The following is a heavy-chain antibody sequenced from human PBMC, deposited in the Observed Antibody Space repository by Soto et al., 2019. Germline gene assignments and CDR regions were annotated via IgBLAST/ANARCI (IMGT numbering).Heavy chain of an antibody. Sequence: GTLSLTCLVSGGSISGYYWSWLRQPPGKGLEWIGNIYYSGSTNYNPSRKSQVTISVDTSKNQFSLKLRSVTAADTAVYYCTRVGGYYGDYPNFDYWGQGTLVTVSS. CDR3: TRVGGYYGDYPNFDY. D-gene: IGHD4-17*01. V-gene: IGHV4-59*01. J-gene: IGHJ4*02. CDR2: IYYSGST. CDR1: GGSISGYY.